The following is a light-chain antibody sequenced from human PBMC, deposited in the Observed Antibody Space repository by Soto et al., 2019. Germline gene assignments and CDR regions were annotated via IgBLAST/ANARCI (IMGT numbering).Light chain of an antibody. Sequence: DIQMTQSPSTLSASVGDRVTNTCRASQSINRWLAWYQQKPGKAPKFLIYMASSLESGVPSRFSGSGSGTEFTLTISSLPPDDVATYFCQQYDSYTWTFGQGTKVEI. CDR3: QQYDSYTWT. V-gene: IGKV1-5*03. CDR1: QSINRW. CDR2: MAS. J-gene: IGKJ1*01.